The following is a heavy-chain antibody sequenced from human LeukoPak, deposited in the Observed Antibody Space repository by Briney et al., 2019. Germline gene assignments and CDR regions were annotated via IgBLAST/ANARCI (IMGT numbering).Heavy chain of an antibody. Sequence: ASVKVSCKASGYTFTSYAMNWVRQAPGQGLEWMGWINTNTGNPTYAQGFTGQFVFSLDTSVSTAYLQISSLKAEDTAVYYCARGLTEYYDFWSGYPLYYFDYWGQGTLVTVSS. J-gene: IGHJ4*02. CDR2: INTNTGNP. CDR3: ARGLTEYYDFWSGYPLYYFDY. V-gene: IGHV7-4-1*02. CDR1: GYTFTSYA. D-gene: IGHD3-3*01.